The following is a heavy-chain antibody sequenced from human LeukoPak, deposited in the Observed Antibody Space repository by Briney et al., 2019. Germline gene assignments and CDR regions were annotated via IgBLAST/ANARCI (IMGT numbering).Heavy chain of an antibody. CDR1: GGSFSGYY. D-gene: IGHD3-9*01. J-gene: IGHJ5*02. V-gene: IGHV4-34*01. Sequence: SETLSLTCAVYGGSFSGYYWSWIRQPPGKGLEWIGEINHSGSTNYNPSLKSRVTISVDTSKNQFSLKVSSVTAADTAVYYCARRPSRRMGDILTGYRGGSYWFDPWGQGTLVTVSS. CDR3: ARRPSRRMGDILTGYRGGSYWFDP. CDR2: INHSGST.